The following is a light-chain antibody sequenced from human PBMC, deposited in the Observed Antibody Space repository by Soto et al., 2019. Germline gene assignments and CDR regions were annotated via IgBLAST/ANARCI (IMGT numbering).Light chain of an antibody. CDR1: QSVSSN. J-gene: IGKJ5*01. V-gene: IGKV3-15*01. Sequence: EIVMTQSPATLSVSPGERATLSCRASQSVSSNLAWYQQKPGQAPRLLIYGASTRATGIPARFSDSGSGTEFTLTISSLQSEDFAVYYCRQYNNWPSITFGQGTRLEIK. CDR3: RQYNNWPSIT. CDR2: GAS.